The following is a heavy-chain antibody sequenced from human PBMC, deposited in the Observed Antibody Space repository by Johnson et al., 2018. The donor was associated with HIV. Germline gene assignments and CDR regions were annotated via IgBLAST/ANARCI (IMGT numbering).Heavy chain of an antibody. V-gene: IGHV3-48*03. CDR2: ISSSGSTI. J-gene: IGHJ3*02. Sequence: VQLVESGGGVVQPGRSLRLSCAASGFTFSSYAMHWVRQAPGKGLEWVSYISSSGSTIYYADSVKGRFTISRDNAKNSLYLQMNTLRAEDTAVYYCARGTITLIRGVIGFDIWGQGTMVTVSS. CDR3: ARGTITLIRGVIGFDI. CDR1: GFTFSSYA. D-gene: IGHD3-10*01.